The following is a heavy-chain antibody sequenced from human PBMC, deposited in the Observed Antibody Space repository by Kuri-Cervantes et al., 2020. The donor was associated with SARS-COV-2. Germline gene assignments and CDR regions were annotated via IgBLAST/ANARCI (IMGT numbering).Heavy chain of an antibody. J-gene: IGHJ2*01. CDR3: ARGVTRLDL. D-gene: IGHD4-23*01. CDR1: GFTFSSYS. Sequence: GESLKISCAASGFTFSSYSMNWVRQAPGKGLEWVSYISSSGSTIYYADSVKGRFTISRDNAKNSLYLQMNSLRAEDTAVYYCARGVTRLDLWGRGTLVTVSS. V-gene: IGHV3-48*04. CDR2: ISSSGSTI.